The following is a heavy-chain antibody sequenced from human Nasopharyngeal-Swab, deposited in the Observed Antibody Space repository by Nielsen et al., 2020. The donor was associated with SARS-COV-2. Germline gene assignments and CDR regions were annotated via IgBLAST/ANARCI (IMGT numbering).Heavy chain of an antibody. V-gene: IGHV4-31*03. CDR1: GGSISSGGYY. D-gene: IGHD3-22*01. Sequence: SETLSLTCTVSGGSISSGGYYWSWIRQHPGKGLEWIGYIYYSESTYYNPSLKSRVTISVDTSKNQFSLKLSSVTAADTAVYYCARAQRITMIVGAFDIWGQGTMVTVSS. CDR3: ARAQRITMIVGAFDI. J-gene: IGHJ3*02. CDR2: IYYSEST.